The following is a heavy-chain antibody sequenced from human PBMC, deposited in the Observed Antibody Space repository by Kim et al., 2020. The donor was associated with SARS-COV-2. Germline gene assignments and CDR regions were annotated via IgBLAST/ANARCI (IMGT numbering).Heavy chain of an antibody. Sequence: SETLSLTCTVSGGSISSGGYYWSWIRQHPGKGLEWIGYIYYSGSTYYSPSLKSRVTISVDTSKNQFSLKLSSVTAADTAVYYCASGERRGYEFWSAYPRPYFDYWGQGTLVTVSS. CDR3: ASGERRGYEFWSAYPRPYFDY. V-gene: IGHV4-31*03. J-gene: IGHJ4*02. D-gene: IGHD3-3*01. CDR1: GGSISSGGYY. CDR2: IYYSGST.